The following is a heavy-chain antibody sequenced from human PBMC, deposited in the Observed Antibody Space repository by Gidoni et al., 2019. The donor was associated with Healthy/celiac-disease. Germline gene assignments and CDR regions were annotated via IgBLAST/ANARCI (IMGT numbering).Heavy chain of an antibody. V-gene: IGHV3-9*01. J-gene: IGHJ5*02. CDR3: ANGMFDP. CDR1: GFTFDDYA. Sequence: EVQLVESGGGLVQPGRSLRLSCAASGFTFDDYAMHWVRQAPGKGLEWVSGISWNSGSIGYADSVKGRFTISRDNAKNSLYLQMNSLRAEDTALYYCANGMFDPWGQGTLVTVSS. CDR2: ISWNSGSI.